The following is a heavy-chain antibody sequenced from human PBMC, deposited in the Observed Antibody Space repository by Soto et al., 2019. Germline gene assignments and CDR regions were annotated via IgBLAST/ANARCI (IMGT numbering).Heavy chain of an antibody. CDR3: ARIPEATVTAF. V-gene: IGHV4-31*03. CDR1: GGSISSGGYY. CDR2: IYYSGST. Sequence: QVQLQESGPGLVKPSQTLSLTCTVSGGSISSGGYYWSWSRQHPGKGLEWIGYIYYSGSTYYNPCLKSRVTISVDTSKHQFSLKLSSVTAADTAVYYCARIPEATVTAFWGQGTLVTVSS. J-gene: IGHJ4*02. D-gene: IGHD4-17*01.